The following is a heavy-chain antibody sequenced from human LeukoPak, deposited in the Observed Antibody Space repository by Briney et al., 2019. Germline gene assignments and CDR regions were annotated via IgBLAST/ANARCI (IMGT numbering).Heavy chain of an antibody. CDR3: TVLGVVVPAAEGI. Sequence: GGSLRLSCTASGFTFGEYAMSWVRQAPGKGLEWVGFIRSKAYGGTTEYAASVKGRFTISRDDSKSIAYLQMNSLKTEDTAVYYCTVLGVVVPAAEGIWGQGTMVTVSS. D-gene: IGHD2-2*01. J-gene: IGHJ3*02. V-gene: IGHV3-49*04. CDR2: IRSKAYGGTT. CDR1: GFTFGEYA.